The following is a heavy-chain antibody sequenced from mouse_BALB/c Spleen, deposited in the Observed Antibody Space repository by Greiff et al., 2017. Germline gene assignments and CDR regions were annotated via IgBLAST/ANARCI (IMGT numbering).Heavy chain of an antibody. Sequence: VKLVESGPGLVAPSQSLSITCTVSGFSLTSYGVSWVRQPPGKGLEWLGVIWGDGSTNYHSALISRLSISKDNSKSQVFLKLNSLQTDDTATYYCAKPIYYYGSSYRDYYAMDYWGQGTSVTVSS. D-gene: IGHD1-1*01. CDR3: AKPIYYYGSSYRDYYAMDY. V-gene: IGHV2-3*01. J-gene: IGHJ4*01. CDR2: IWGDGST. CDR1: GFSLTSYG.